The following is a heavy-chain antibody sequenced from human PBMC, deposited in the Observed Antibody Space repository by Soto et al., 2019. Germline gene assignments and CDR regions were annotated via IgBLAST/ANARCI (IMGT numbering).Heavy chain of an antibody. CDR3: VRDSHGDY. Sequence: EVQLVESGGGLVQPGGSLRLSSAASGFTFSNYWMHWVRQAPGKGLAWVARIDHDGSTDYAGSVRGRFTVSRDNAESMLYLQMNSLRDDDTALYYCVRDSHGDYWGQGTLVTVSS. CDR2: IDHDGST. V-gene: IGHV3-74*01. J-gene: IGHJ4*02. CDR1: GFTFSNYW.